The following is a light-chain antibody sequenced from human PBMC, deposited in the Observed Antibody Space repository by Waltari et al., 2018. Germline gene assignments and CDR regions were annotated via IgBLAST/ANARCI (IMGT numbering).Light chain of an antibody. CDR3: QQYAGSPRT. Sequence: DIVLTQSPGTLFLSPGERATLFCKSIERVCSNQLAWYQLTPAQAPRLLVFGASTRATGIPDRFSGGGSGTDFNLIITRLEPEDTAVYYCQQYAGSPRTFGQGTKVEIK. J-gene: IGKJ1*01. V-gene: IGKV3-20*01. CDR1: ERVCSNQ. CDR2: GAS.